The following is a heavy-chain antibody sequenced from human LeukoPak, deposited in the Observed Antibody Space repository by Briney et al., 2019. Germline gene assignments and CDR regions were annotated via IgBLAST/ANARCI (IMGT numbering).Heavy chain of an antibody. Sequence: SETLSLTCTVSGGSISSYYWSWIRHPPGKGLEWIGYIYYSGSTNYNPSLKSRVTISVDTSKNQFSLKLSSVTAADTAVYYCARNNDAFDIWGQGTMVTVSS. CDR2: IYYSGST. D-gene: IGHD1/OR15-1a*01. V-gene: IGHV4-59*01. J-gene: IGHJ3*02. CDR1: GGSISSYY. CDR3: ARNNDAFDI.